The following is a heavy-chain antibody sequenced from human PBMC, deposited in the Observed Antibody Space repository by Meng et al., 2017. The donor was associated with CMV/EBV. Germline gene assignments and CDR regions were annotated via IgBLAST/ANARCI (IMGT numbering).Heavy chain of an antibody. CDR3: RLGHYSQD. CDR1: GLTISNYW. D-gene: IGHD4-17*01. J-gene: IGHJ4*02. Sequence: LEASGGGLVQPGGSLRLSCAASGLTISNYWMSWVRQAPGKGLEWVANIKKDGSEKYYVDSVKGRFSISRDNADNSLHLQMNNLRAEDTAVYYCRLGHYSQDWGQGTLVTVSS. V-gene: IGHV3-7*02. CDR2: IKKDGSEK.